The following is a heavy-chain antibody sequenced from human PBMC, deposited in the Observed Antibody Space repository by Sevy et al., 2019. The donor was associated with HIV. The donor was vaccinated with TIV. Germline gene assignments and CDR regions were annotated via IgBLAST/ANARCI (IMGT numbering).Heavy chain of an antibody. Sequence: SETLSLTCTVSGDSTSRGGYYWSWIRQHPGGGLEWIGYIFYSGSTYYNVSLKGRLTISVDTSKNQFSLNLSSVTAADTAVYYCASAPYYYDSGGYYRGEYFQHWGQGTLVTVSS. CDR1: GDSTSRGGYY. CDR2: IFYSGST. D-gene: IGHD3-22*01. V-gene: IGHV4-31*03. CDR3: ASAPYYYDSGGYYRGEYFQH. J-gene: IGHJ1*01.